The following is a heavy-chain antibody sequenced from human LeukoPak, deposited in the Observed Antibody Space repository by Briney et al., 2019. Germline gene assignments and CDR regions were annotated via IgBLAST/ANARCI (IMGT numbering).Heavy chain of an antibody. CDR2: TYYKSAWYN. CDR3: ARESRYSSSSHFDY. V-gene: IGHV6-1*01. J-gene: IGHJ4*02. D-gene: IGHD6-6*01. CDR1: GDSVSRDSIA. Sequence: SQTLSLTCAISGDSVSRDSIAWNWIRQSPSRGLEWLGRTYYKSAWYNDYAVHMKSRIAISPDTSKNQFSLKLSSVTAADTAVYYCARESRYSSSSHFDYWGQGTLVTVSS.